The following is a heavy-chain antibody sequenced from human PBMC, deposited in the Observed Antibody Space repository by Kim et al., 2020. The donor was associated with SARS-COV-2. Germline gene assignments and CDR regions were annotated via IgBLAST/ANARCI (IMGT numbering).Heavy chain of an antibody. Sequence: ASVKVSCKASGYTFTSYAMHWVRQAPGQRLEWMVWINAGNGNTKYSQKFQGRVTITRDTSASTAYMELSSLRSEDTAVYYCAGSGTGYSSSWLTSYYFDYWGQGTLVTVSS. CDR2: INAGNGNT. J-gene: IGHJ4*02. CDR1: GYTFTSYA. D-gene: IGHD6-13*01. V-gene: IGHV1-3*01. CDR3: AGSGTGYSSSWLTSYYFDY.